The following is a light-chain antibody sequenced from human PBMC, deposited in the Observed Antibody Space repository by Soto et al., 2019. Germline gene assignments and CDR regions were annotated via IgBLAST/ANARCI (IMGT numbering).Light chain of an antibody. CDR2: AAS. CDR1: QTITSY. Sequence: DIQMTQSPSSLSASVGDRVTITCRSSQTITSYLNWYQHKPGRAPNHLVYAASSSHSGVPSRFSGSGSGTDFTLTISSLQPEDFATYYCQQTYTMPPTFGGGTKVEIK. V-gene: IGKV1-39*01. CDR3: QQTYTMPPT. J-gene: IGKJ4*01.